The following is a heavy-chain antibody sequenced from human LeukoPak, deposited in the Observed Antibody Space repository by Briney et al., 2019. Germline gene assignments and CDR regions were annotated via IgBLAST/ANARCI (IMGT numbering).Heavy chain of an antibody. CDR3: AREWALPGVYYMDV. CDR2: ISSDGSSA. J-gene: IGHJ6*03. V-gene: IGHV3-74*01. Sequence: PGGSLRLSCAASGFTFRTYWMHWVRQVPGKGLVWVSRISSDGSSAIYADSVKGRFTISRDNANNTLYLQMNSLRGEDTAVYYCAREWALPGVYYMDVWGKGTTVTVSS. CDR1: GFTFRTYW. D-gene: IGHD1-26*01.